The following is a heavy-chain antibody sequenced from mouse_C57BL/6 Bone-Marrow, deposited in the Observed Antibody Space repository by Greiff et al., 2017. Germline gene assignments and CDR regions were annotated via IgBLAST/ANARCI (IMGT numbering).Heavy chain of an antibody. CDR1: GYTFTSYW. D-gene: IGHD1-1*01. V-gene: IGHV1-55*01. CDR2: IYPGSGST. CDR3: ARSGFYDCGSSSDWYFDV. Sequence: QVQLQQPGAELVKPGASVKMSCKASGYTFTSYWITWVKQRPGQGLEWIGDIYPGSGSTNYNEKFKSKATLTVDTSSSTAYMQLSSLTSEDSAVYYCARSGFYDCGSSSDWYFDVWGTGTTVTVSS. J-gene: IGHJ1*03.